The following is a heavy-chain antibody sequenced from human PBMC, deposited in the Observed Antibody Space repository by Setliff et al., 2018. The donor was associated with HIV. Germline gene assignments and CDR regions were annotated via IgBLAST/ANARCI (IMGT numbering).Heavy chain of an antibody. D-gene: IGHD6-19*01. J-gene: IGHJ6*03. CDR2: INPNRGGT. V-gene: IGHV1-2*06. CDR1: GYTFTGYY. Sequence: ASVKVSCKASGYTFTGYYMHWVRQAPGQGLEWMGRINPNRGGTNYAQKFQGRVTMTRDTSISTAYMELSRLRSDDTAVYYCARDWVAGTSGYYYYYMDVWGKGTTVTVSS. CDR3: ARDWVAGTSGYYYYYMDV.